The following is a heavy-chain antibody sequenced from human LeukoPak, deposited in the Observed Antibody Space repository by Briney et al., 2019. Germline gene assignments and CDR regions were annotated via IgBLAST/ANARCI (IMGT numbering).Heavy chain of an antibody. J-gene: IGHJ4*02. CDR2: ISSSSSYI. V-gene: IGHV3-21*01. CDR3: ARSGYSSGWDY. CDR1: GFTFSSYT. Sequence: GGSLRLSCAASGFTFSSYTMNWVRQAPGKGLEWVSFISSSSSYIYYADSVTGRFTISRDNAKNSLHLQMNSLRAEDTAVYYCARSGYSSGWDYWGQGTLVTVSS. D-gene: IGHD6-19*01.